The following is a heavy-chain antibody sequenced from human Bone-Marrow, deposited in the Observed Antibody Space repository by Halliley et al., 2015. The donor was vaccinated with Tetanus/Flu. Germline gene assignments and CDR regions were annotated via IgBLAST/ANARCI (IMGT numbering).Heavy chain of an antibody. CDR2: ISGSGENT. V-gene: IGHV3-23*01. Sequence: SLRLSCAASGFMLSRYAMSWVRQAPGKGLEWVSGISGSGENTYYADSEKGQFSISRDTSKNTLYLQINSLRAEDTAIYYCARDHTPWEEGMPLDYWGLGTLVTVSS. J-gene: IGHJ4*02. CDR3: ARDHTPWEEGMPLDY. CDR1: GFMLSRYA. D-gene: IGHD1-26*01.